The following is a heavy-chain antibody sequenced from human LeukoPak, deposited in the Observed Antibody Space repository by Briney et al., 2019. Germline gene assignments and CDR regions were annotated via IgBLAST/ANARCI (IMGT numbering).Heavy chain of an antibody. V-gene: IGHV4-31*03. J-gene: IGHJ4*02. CDR2: IYYSGNT. Sequence: SETLSLTCTVSGGSISSGGYYWSWIRQHPGKGLEWIGYIYYSGNTYYNPSLKSRVTISVDTSKNQFSLKLSSVTAADTAVYYCVRDQEGGYYGSGSYFDYWGQGTLVTVSS. CDR1: GGSISSGGYY. CDR3: VRDQEGGYYGSGSYFDY. D-gene: IGHD3-10*01.